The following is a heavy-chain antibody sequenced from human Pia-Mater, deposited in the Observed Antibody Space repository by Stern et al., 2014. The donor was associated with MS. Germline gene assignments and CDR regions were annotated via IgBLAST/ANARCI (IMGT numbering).Heavy chain of an antibody. V-gene: IGHV1-69*01. Sequence: QLVQSGAEVKKPGSSVKISCKASGGTFNVYAINWLRQAPGQGLEWMGGIIPIIGTANYAQKFQGRVTITADESTRTSSMQLSSLRSDDTAVYYCARDGRRTYNYGLDVWGQGTTVTVSS. CDR3: ARDGRRTYNYGLDV. J-gene: IGHJ6*02. D-gene: IGHD1-14*01. CDR2: IIPIIGTA. CDR1: GGTFNVYA.